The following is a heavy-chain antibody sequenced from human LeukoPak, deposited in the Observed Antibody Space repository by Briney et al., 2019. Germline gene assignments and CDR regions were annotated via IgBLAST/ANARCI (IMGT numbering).Heavy chain of an antibody. J-gene: IGHJ4*02. Sequence: GASVKVSCTASGGTFSSYAISWVRQAPGQGLEWMGGIIPIFGTANYAQKFQGRVTITADKSTSTAYMELSSLRSEDTAVYYCAREIGGIAAAGIYWGQGTLVTVSS. CDR1: GGTFSSYA. CDR2: IIPIFGTA. CDR3: AREIGGIAAAGIY. V-gene: IGHV1-69*06. D-gene: IGHD6-13*01.